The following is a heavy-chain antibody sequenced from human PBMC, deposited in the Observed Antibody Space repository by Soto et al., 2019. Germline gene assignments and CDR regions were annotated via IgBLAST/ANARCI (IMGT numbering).Heavy chain of an antibody. D-gene: IGHD5-18*01. CDR2: TYYRSKWYN. J-gene: IGHJ5*02. CDR1: GGSVSSNSAA. Sequence: SQTLSLTCVIPGGSVSSNSAAWNWIRQSPSRGLEWLGRTYYRSKWYNDYAVSVKSRITINPDTSKNQFSLQLNSVTPEDTAVYYCARGESDSYGYLDWFDPWGQGTLVTVSS. CDR3: ARGESDSYGYLDWFDP. V-gene: IGHV6-1*01.